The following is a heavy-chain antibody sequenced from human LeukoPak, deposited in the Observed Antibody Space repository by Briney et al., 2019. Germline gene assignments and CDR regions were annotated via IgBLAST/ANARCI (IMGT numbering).Heavy chain of an antibody. V-gene: IGHV3-23*01. CDR3: AKRERGSYYLDY. J-gene: IGHJ4*02. Sequence: GGSLTLSCAASGFTFSSYAMSWVRQAPGKGLEWVSAISGSGGSTYYADSVKRRFTIYRANTKNTLYLQMNSLTAADTAVYYCAKRERGSYYLDYWGQGTLVTVSS. CDR2: ISGSGGST. CDR1: GFTFSSYA. D-gene: IGHD1-26*01.